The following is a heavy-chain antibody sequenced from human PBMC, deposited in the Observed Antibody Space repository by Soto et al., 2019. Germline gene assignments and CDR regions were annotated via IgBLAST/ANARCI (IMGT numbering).Heavy chain of an antibody. Sequence: GASVKVSCKVSGYTLTELSMHWVRQAPGKGLEWMGGFDPEDGETIYAQKFQGRVTMTEDTSTDTAYMELSSLRSEDTAVYYCATQRGSSLHNYNWFDPWGQGTLVTVSS. CDR2: FDPEDGET. V-gene: IGHV1-24*01. CDR3: ATQRGSSLHNYNWFDP. D-gene: IGHD6-13*01. CDR1: GYTLTELS. J-gene: IGHJ5*02.